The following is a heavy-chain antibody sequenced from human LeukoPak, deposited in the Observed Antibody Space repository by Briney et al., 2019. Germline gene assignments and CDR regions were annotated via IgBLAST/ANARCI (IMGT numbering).Heavy chain of an antibody. CDR1: GFTFTDSA. Sequence: GGSLRLSCAASGFTFTDSAMHWVRRAPGAGLEWVALIRSGGSNEYYADSVKGRFTIYRDNAKNMLYLQMNRLSAEDTAMYYCARDLGYSSGHGLDYWGQGTLVTVSS. CDR2: IRSGGSNE. D-gene: IGHD6-19*01. J-gene: IGHJ4*02. CDR3: ARDLGYSSGHGLDY. V-gene: IGHV3-30*02.